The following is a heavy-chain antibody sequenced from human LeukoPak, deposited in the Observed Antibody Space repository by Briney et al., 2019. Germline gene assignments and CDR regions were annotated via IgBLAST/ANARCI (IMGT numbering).Heavy chain of an antibody. Sequence: QTGGSLRLSCAASGFTFSSYGMHWVRQAPGKGLEWVAVISYDGSNKYYADSVKGRFTISRDNSKNTLYLQMNSLRAEDTAVYYCAKDGFYYYYRRTHFYYWGQGTLVTGSS. CDR3: AKDGFYYYYRRTHFYY. CDR2: ISYDGSNK. CDR1: GFTFSSYG. V-gene: IGHV3-30*18. D-gene: IGHD3-22*01. J-gene: IGHJ4*02.